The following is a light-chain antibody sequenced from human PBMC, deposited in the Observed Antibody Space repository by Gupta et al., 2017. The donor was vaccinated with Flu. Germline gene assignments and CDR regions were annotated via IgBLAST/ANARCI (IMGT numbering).Light chain of an antibody. CDR1: SSNIGAGYD. CDR2: GNS. J-gene: IGLJ2*01. Sequence: QSVLTQPPSVSGAPGQRVTISCTGSSSNIGAGYDVHWYQQHPGTPPNLLIYGNSNRPSGVPDRFSGSKSGTSASLAITGLQEEDEADYYCQAYDSSMSVVFGGGTKLTVL. V-gene: IGLV1-40*01. CDR3: QAYDSSMSVV.